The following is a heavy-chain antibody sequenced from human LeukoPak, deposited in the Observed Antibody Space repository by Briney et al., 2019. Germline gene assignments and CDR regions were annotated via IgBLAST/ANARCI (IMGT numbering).Heavy chain of an antibody. D-gene: IGHD3-16*01. Sequence: GGSLRLSCAASGFTFSSYSMNWVRQAPGKGPEWVSSISSRSSYIDYADSLKGRFTISRDNAKNSLYLQMNSLRAEDTAVYYCARASFWESPINWFAPWGQGTLVTVSS. V-gene: IGHV3-21*01. CDR1: GFTFSSYS. CDR2: ISSRSSYI. CDR3: ARASFWESPINWFAP. J-gene: IGHJ5*02.